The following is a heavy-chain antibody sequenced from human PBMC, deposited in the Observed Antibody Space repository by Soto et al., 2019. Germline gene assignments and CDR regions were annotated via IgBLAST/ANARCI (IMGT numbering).Heavy chain of an antibody. D-gene: IGHD3-3*01. CDR2: VRGRAHNYAT. J-gene: IGHJ6*02. CDR3: TQTNLTIFGTTL. V-gene: IGHV3-73*01. Sequence: GGSLRLSCTTSGFLFSDSAIHWVRQPSGKGLEWVGRVRGRAHNYATEYGEAVQGRFIISRDDSKNTAYLQMNSLKTEDTAVYYCTQTNLTIFGTTLWGQGTTVTVSS. CDR1: GFLFSDSA.